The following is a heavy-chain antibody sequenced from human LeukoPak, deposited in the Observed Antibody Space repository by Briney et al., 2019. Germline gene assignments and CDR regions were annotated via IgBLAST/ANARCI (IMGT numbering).Heavy chain of an antibody. CDR1: GLTFSSYE. V-gene: IGHV3-48*03. CDR3: GRGDSGSYYFDD. Sequence: PGGSLRLSCAASGLTFSSYEMNWVREAPGKGLEGVSYISSSGSTIYYADSVKGRFTISRDNAKNSLYLQMNSLRAEDTAVYYCGRGDSGSYYFDDWGQGTLVTVSS. J-gene: IGHJ4*02. CDR2: ISSSGSTI. D-gene: IGHD1-26*01.